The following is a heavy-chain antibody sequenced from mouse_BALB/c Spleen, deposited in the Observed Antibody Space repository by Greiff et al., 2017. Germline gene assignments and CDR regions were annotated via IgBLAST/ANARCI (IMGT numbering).Heavy chain of an antibody. CDR2: ISYSGST. D-gene: IGHD4-1*01. CDR1: GYSITSDYA. Sequence: EVQLQESGPGLVKPSQSLSLTCTVTGYSITSDYAWNWIRQFPGNKLEWMGYISYSGSTSYNPSLKSRISITRDTSKNQFFLQLNSVTTEDTATYYCARRANWVAMDYWGQGTSVTVSS. CDR3: ARRANWVAMDY. J-gene: IGHJ4*01. V-gene: IGHV3-2*02.